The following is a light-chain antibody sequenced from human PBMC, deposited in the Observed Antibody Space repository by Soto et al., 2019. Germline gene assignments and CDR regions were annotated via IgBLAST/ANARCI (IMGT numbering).Light chain of an antibody. CDR2: DVS. J-gene: IGLJ1*01. Sequence: QSVLAQPRSVSGSPGQSVTISCTGTSSDVGGYNYVSWYQQHPGKAPKLMIYDVSKRPSGVPDRFSGSKSGNTASLTTSGLQAEDEADYYCCSYAGSYTFGYVFGTGTKVTVL. V-gene: IGLV2-11*01. CDR3: CSYAGSYTFGYV. CDR1: SSDVGGYNY.